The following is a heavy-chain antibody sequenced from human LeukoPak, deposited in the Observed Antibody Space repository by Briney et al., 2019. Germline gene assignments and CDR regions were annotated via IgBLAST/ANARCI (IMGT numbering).Heavy chain of an antibody. Sequence: SETLSLTCTVSGGSISSYYWSWIRQPAGKGLEWIGRIYTSGSTNYNPSLKSRVTMSVDTSKNQFSLKLSSVTAADTVVYYCARDRRTDIVATTGFDYWGQGTLVTVSS. CDR1: GGSISSYY. CDR2: IYTSGST. V-gene: IGHV4-4*07. D-gene: IGHD5-12*01. CDR3: ARDRRTDIVATTGFDY. J-gene: IGHJ4*02.